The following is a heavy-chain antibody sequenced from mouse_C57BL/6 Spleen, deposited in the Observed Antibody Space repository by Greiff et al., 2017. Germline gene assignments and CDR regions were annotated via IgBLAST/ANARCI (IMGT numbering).Heavy chain of an antibody. V-gene: IGHV1-26*01. CDR2: INPNNGGT. J-gene: IGHJ2*01. Sequence: VQLHQSGPELVKPGASVKISCKASGYTFTDYYMNWVKQSHGKSLEWIGDINPNNGGTSYNQKFKGKATLTVDKSSSTAYMELRSLTSEDSAVYYCARRYYGSSSYYFDYWGQGTTLTVSS. D-gene: IGHD1-1*01. CDR3: ARRYYGSSSYYFDY. CDR1: GYTFTDYY.